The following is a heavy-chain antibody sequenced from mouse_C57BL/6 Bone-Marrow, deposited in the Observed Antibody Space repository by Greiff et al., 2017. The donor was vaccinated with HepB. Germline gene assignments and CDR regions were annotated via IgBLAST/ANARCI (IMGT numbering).Heavy chain of an antibody. Sequence: VQLQQSGAELARPGASLKLSCTASGYTFTSYGISWVKQRTGQGLEWIGEIYPRSGNTYYNEKFKGKATLTADKSSSTAYMALRSRTSEDSAVYFCARVGGITTGGYYAMDYWGQGTSVTVSS. D-gene: IGHD2-4*01. J-gene: IGHJ4*01. CDR3: ARVGGITTGGYYAMDY. CDR1: GYTFTSYG. V-gene: IGHV1-81*01. CDR2: IYPRSGNT.